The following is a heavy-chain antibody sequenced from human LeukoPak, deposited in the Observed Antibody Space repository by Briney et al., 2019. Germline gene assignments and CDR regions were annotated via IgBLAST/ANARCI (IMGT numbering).Heavy chain of an antibody. D-gene: IGHD5-24*01. V-gene: IGHV3-53*01. CDR3: AREGEKGDGYNHGFDY. CDR1: GFTVSSKY. J-gene: IGHJ4*02. CDR2: VRKAGTT. Sequence: GGSLRLTCATSGFTVSSKYMSWIRQAPGKGLQWVAVVRKAGTTVYIDSVKGRFTISRDTSRNTLSLQMNSLRAEDTAVYYCAREGEKGDGYNHGFDYWGQGTLVTVSS.